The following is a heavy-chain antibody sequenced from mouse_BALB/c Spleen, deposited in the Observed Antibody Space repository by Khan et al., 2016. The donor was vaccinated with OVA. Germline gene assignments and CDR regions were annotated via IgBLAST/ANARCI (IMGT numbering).Heavy chain of an antibody. V-gene: IGHV3-2*02. Sequence: VRLQQSGPGLVKPSQSLSLTCTVTGYSITSEYAWNWIRHFPGNKLEWMGYINYSGNTRYNPSLKSRISITRDTSKNQFFLQLNSVTTEDTATYYCTRKDYYDYDPFPYWGQGTLVTVSA. CDR3: TRKDYYDYDPFPY. CDR1: GYSITSEYA. CDR2: INYSGNT. D-gene: IGHD2-4*01. J-gene: IGHJ3*01.